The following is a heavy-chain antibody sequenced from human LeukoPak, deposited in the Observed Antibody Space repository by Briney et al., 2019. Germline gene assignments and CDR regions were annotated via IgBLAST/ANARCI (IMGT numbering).Heavy chain of an antibody. J-gene: IGHJ3*01. CDR2: VYYNGIA. Sequence: NPSETLSLTCAVSGGSIRGTLYYWAWIRQPPGKGLEWIGTVYYNGIAYYNPSLKSRLTISVDTARNHFSLRLRSVTAADTALYYCARHLSVSVGDAFGLWGQGTMGTVSS. CDR3: ARHLSVSVGDAFGL. CDR1: GGSIRGTLYY. V-gene: IGHV4-39*01. D-gene: IGHD5/OR15-5a*01.